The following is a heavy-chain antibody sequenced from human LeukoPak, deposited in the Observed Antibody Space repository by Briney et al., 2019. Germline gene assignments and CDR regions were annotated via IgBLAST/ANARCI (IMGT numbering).Heavy chain of an antibody. V-gene: IGHV4-59*01. CDR2: IYYSGST. D-gene: IGHD6-19*01. Sequence: PSETLSLTCTVSGGSISSYYWSWIRQPPGKGLEWIGYIYYSGSTNYNPSLKSRVTISVDTSKNQFSLKLSSVTAADTAVYYCARLRPGIAVATFGYWGQGTLVTVSS. CDR3: ARLRPGIAVATFGY. CDR1: GGSISSYY. J-gene: IGHJ4*02.